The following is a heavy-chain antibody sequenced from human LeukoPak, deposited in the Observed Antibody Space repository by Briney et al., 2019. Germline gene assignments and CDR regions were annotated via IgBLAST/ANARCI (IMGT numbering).Heavy chain of an antibody. CDR3: ASSGGTLADP. V-gene: IGHV4-38-2*02. CDR1: GYSISSGYY. D-gene: IGHD3-10*01. CDR2: IYHSGST. Sequence: PSETLSLTCTVSGYSISSGYYWGWIRQPPGKGLEWIGSIYHSGSTYYNPSLKSRVTMSVDTSKNQFSLKLSSVTAADTAVYYCASSGGTLADPWGQGTLVTVSS. J-gene: IGHJ5*02.